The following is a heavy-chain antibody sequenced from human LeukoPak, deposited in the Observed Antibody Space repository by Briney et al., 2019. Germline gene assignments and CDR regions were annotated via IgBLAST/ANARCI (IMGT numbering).Heavy chain of an antibody. CDR3: ARRLEGYYDSGGYFN. J-gene: IGHJ4*02. Sequence: GGSLRLSCAASGFTFSSYSMNWVRQAPGKGLEWVSSISSSSSYIYYADSVKGRFTISRDNAKNSLYLQMNSLRAEDTAVYYCARRLEGYYDSGGYFNWGQGTLVTVSS. D-gene: IGHD3-22*01. V-gene: IGHV3-21*01. CDR1: GFTFSSYS. CDR2: ISSSSSYI.